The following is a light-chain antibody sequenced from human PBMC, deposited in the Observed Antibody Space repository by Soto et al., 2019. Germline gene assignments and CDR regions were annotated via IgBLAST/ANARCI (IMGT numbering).Light chain of an antibody. Sequence: DIVMTQSPLSLPVTPGEPASISCRSSQSLLHSNGYNYLDWYLQKPGQSPQLLIYLCSNRASGVPYGFTGSGSGTDFTLKISRVEAADVGVYYCMQALQPPQTFGQGTKLEIK. V-gene: IGKV2-28*01. CDR3: MQALQPPQT. CDR2: LCS. CDR1: QSLLHSNGYNY. J-gene: IGKJ2*01.